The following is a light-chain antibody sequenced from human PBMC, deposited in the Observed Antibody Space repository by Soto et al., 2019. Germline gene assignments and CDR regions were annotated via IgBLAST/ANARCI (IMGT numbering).Light chain of an antibody. J-gene: IGKJ1*01. Sequence: EIVLTQSPATLSLSPGERATLSCRASQSVSSYLAWYQQKPGRAPRLLIYDASNRATGTPARFIGSGSGTDFTLTISSLEPEDFAVYYCQQRSNWPPWTFGQGTKVEIK. CDR1: QSVSSY. CDR3: QQRSNWPPWT. CDR2: DAS. V-gene: IGKV3-11*01.